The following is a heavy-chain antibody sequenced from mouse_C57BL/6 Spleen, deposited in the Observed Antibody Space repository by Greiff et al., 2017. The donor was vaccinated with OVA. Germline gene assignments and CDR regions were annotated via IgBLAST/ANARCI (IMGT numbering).Heavy chain of an antibody. Sequence: EVMLVESGGGLVKPGGSLKLSCAASGFTFSSYAMSWVRQTPETRLEWVATISDGGSYTYYPDNVKGRFTISRDNPKHNLYLQMSHLKSEDTAMYYCARDWEDYDYENYWDFDVWGTGTTVTVSS. CDR2: ISDGGSYT. V-gene: IGHV5-4*01. CDR1: GFTFSSYA. D-gene: IGHD2-4*01. CDR3: ARDWEDYDYENYWDFDV. J-gene: IGHJ1*03.